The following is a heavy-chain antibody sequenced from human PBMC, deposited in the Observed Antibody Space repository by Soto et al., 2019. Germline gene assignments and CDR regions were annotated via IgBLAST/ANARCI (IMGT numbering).Heavy chain of an antibody. CDR3: ARTLLPPAQGAFAM. D-gene: IGHD1-26*01. CDR1: GDSMNNYY. V-gene: IGHV4-4*07. J-gene: IGHJ3*01. CDR2: ISSSGST. Sequence: QVPLQESGPGLVKPSETLSLTCSVSGDSMNNYYWSWIRQPAGKGLQWIGRISSSGSTTYNPALTSRVAMSVDTSGRHFSLTLASRTAADTAVYDFARTLLPPAQGAFAMWGQGTMVNLSP.